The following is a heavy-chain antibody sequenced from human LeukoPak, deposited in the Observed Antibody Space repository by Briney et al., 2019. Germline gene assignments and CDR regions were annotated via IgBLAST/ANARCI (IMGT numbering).Heavy chain of an antibody. CDR2: IDPNSGAT. CDR3: ARELFHFHDHTNTGFFVS. D-gene: IGHD3-3*02. Sequence: ASVKVSCKTSGYTFTDYYVHLLRQAPGQGFEWMAWIDPNSGATNYAHKFQGRVTMTRDTSISTAYMEVSSLTSDDTAVYFCARELFHFHDHTNTGFFVSWGQGTLVTVSS. CDR1: GYTFTDYY. J-gene: IGHJ4*02. V-gene: IGHV1-2*02.